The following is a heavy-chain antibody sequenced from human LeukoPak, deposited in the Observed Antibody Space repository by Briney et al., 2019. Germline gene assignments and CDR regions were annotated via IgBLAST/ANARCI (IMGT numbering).Heavy chain of an antibody. CDR3: ARGQMVRGFDP. D-gene: IGHD3-10*01. CDR2: INHSGNT. CDR1: GGSFSGYY. J-gene: IGHJ5*02. Sequence: SETLSLTCAVYGGSFSGYYWSWIRQPPGKGLEWIGEINHSGNTNYNPSLKSRVTISVDTSKNQFSLKLSSVTAADTAVYYCARGQMVRGFDPWGQGTLVTVSS. V-gene: IGHV4-34*01.